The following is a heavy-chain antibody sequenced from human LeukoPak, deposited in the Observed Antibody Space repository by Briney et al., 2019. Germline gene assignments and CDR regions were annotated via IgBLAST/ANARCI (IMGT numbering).Heavy chain of an antibody. J-gene: IGHJ4*02. Sequence: GGSLRLSCAASGFTFSNYGVHWVRQAPGKGLEWVAVISYDGSNKYYTDSVKGRFTISRDNSKNTLYLQMNSLRAEDTAVYYCAKDRTAGYDGLVDYWGQGTLVTVSS. CDR1: GFTFSNYG. CDR3: AKDRTAGYDGLVDY. V-gene: IGHV3-30*18. CDR2: ISYDGSNK. D-gene: IGHD5-12*01.